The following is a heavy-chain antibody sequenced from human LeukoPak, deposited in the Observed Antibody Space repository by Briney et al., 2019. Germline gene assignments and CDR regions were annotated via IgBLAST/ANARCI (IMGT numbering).Heavy chain of an antibody. J-gene: IGHJ4*02. CDR1: GFTLGRHD. Sequence: GGSLRLSCTASGFTLGRHDMHWVRQTTGEGLEWVAALASGSQTFYAGSVKGRFTVSREDAKNSLYLQKNSLRAGDTAVYYCVREARGYHYTYFDYWGRGTLVTVSS. V-gene: IGHV3-13*01. D-gene: IGHD5-18*01. CDR3: VREARGYHYTYFDY. CDR2: LASGSQT.